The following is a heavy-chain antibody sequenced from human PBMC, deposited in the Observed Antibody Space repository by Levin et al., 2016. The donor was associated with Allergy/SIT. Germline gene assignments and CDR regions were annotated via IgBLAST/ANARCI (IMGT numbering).Heavy chain of an antibody. CDR1: GGSFSGYY. V-gene: IGHV4-34*01. Sequence: SETLSLTCAVYGGSFSGYYWSWIRQPPGKGLEWIGEINHSGSTNYNPSLKSRVTISVDTSKNQFSLKLSSVTAADTAVYYCARTKYSGYDYRYYYYYYMDVWGKGTTVTVSS. CDR2: INHSGST. J-gene: IGHJ6*03. D-gene: IGHD5-12*01. CDR3: ARTKYSGYDYRYYYYYYMDV.